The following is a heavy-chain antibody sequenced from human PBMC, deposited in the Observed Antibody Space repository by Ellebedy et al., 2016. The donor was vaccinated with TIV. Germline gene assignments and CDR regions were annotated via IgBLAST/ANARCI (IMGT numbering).Heavy chain of an antibody. CDR3: ARENFYGMDV. Sequence: GGSLRLSXAASGFNFSNFGMHWVRRAPGKGLEWVSLISYDGSSKYYADFVKGRFTVSRDDAKNSLYLEMNSLRAEDSAVYYCARENFYGMDVWGQGTTVTVSS. CDR2: ISYDGSSK. V-gene: IGHV3-30*03. J-gene: IGHJ6*02. CDR1: GFNFSNFG.